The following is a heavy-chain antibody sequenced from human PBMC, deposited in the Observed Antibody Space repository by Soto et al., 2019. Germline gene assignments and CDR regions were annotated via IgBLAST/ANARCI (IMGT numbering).Heavy chain of an antibody. J-gene: IGHJ6*03. CDR2: IYYSGST. V-gene: IGHV4-59*01. D-gene: IGHD3-9*01. CDR3: ARGLHYFDILTGYYYYYYYYMDV. CDR1: GGSISSYY. Sequence: PSETLSITCTVSGGSISSYYWGWIRQPPGKGLEWIGYIYYSGSTNYNPSLKSRVTISVDTSKNQFSLKLSSVTAADTAVYYCARGLHYFDILTGYYYYYYYYMDVWGKGTMVTVSS.